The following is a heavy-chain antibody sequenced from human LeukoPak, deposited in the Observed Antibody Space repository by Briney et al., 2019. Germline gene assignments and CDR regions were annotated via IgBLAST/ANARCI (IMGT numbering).Heavy chain of an antibody. CDR3: ARPQGYFAANFDY. J-gene: IGHJ4*02. CDR2: ISYDGSNK. Sequence: PGGSLRLSCAASGFTFSSYAMHWVRQAPGTGLEWVALISYDGSNKYHADSVQGRFTISRDNSKNTLYLQMNSLRGEDTAVFYCARPQGYFAANFDYWGQGTLVTVSS. V-gene: IGHV3-30*04. CDR1: GFTFSSYA. D-gene: IGHD3-22*01.